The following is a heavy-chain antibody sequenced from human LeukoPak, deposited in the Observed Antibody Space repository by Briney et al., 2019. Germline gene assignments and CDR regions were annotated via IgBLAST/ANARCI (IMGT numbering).Heavy chain of an antibody. Sequence: SDTLSLTCTVSGNSISTSKSYWGWIRQPPLKGLEWIGSIYFSGNTYYNPSLKSRVTISVDTSKNQFSLTLSSVTAADTAVYYCAWSLDYWGQGTLVTVSS. CDR2: IYFSGNT. CDR3: AWSLDY. D-gene: IGHD2-8*01. CDR1: GNSISTSKSY. J-gene: IGHJ4*02. V-gene: IGHV4-39*01.